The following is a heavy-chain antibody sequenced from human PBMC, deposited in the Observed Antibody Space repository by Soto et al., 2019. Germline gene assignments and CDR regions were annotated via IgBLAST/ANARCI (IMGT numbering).Heavy chain of an antibody. J-gene: IGHJ4*02. D-gene: IGHD6-13*01. V-gene: IGHV4-59*01. CDR3: ARDGNIAAAGMGFDY. Sequence: GSLRLSCAASGFTFSTYTMNWVRQAPGKGLEWIGYIFYSGSTNYNPSLKSRVIISVDTSKNQVSLKLSSVTAADTAVYWCARDGNIAAAGMGFDYWGQGTLVTVSS. CDR1: GFTFSTYT. CDR2: IFYSGST.